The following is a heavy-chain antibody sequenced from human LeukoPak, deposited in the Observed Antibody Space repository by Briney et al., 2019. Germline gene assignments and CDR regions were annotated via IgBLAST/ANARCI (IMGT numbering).Heavy chain of an antibody. D-gene: IGHD2-21*01. CDR2: IIPIFGTA. V-gene: IGHV1-69*05. CDR1: GGTFSSYA. CDR3: ATELVVGYYFDY. Sequence: ASVKVSCKASGGTFSSYAISWVRQAPGQGLEWMGGIIPIFGTANYAQKFQGRVTITTDESTSTAYMELSSLGSEDTAVYYCATELVVGYYFDYWGQGTLVTVSS. J-gene: IGHJ4*02.